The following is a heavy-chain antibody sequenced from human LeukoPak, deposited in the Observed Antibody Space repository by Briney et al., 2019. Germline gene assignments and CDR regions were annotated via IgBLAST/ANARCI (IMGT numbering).Heavy chain of an antibody. Sequence: GGSLRLSCAASGFTFSSYAMHWVRQAPGKGLEWVAVISYDGSNKYYADSVKGRFTISRDNSKNTLYLQMNSLRAEDTAVYYCARDFGNKDIVVVVAARDFSGYFDCWGQGTLVTVSS. D-gene: IGHD2-15*01. J-gene: IGHJ4*02. CDR2: ISYDGSNK. V-gene: IGHV3-30-3*01. CDR3: ARDFGNKDIVVVVAARDFSGYFDC. CDR1: GFTFSSYA.